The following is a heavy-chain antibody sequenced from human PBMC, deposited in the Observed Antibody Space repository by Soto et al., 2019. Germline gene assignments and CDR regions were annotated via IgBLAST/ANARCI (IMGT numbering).Heavy chain of an antibody. D-gene: IGHD3-10*01. V-gene: IGHV1-69*01. J-gene: IGHJ4*02. CDR1: GCIFSTYA. Sequence: QVQLVQSGAEVKKPGSSVKVSCKASGCIFSTYAISWLRQAPGQGHEWMGGIIPLFGTPNYAQRFQGRVTITADESTSTAYMELSRLRSEDTAVYYCARDRDDYGSGNYYNRIDFWGQGTLVTVSS. CDR2: IIPLFGTP. CDR3: ARDRDDYGSGNYYNRIDF.